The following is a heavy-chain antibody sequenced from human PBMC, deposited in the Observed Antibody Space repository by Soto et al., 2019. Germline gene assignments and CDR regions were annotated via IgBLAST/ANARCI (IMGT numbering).Heavy chain of an antibody. J-gene: IGHJ6*03. V-gene: IGHV1-8*01. CDR1: GYTFTGYY. CDR2: MNPNSGNT. CDR3: ARVSRYYYYMDV. Sequence: ASVKVSCKASGYTFTGYYLNWVRQAPGQGLEWMGWMNPNSGNTGYAQKFQGRVTMTRNTSISTAYMELSSLRSEDTAVYYCARVSRYYYYMDVWGKGTTVTVSS.